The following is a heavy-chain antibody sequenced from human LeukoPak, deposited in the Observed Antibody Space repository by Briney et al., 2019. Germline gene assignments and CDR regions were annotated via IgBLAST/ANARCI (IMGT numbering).Heavy chain of an antibody. V-gene: IGHV4-59*01. J-gene: IGHJ4*02. CDR3: ARVGTYYYGSGSYYLDY. Sequence: TSETLSLTCTVSGGSISSYYWSWTRQPPGKGLEWIGYIYYSGSTNYNPSLKSRVTISVDTSKNQFSLKLSSVTAADTAVYYCARVGTYYYGSGSYYLDYWGQGTLVTVSS. CDR2: IYYSGST. D-gene: IGHD3-10*01. CDR1: GGSISSYY.